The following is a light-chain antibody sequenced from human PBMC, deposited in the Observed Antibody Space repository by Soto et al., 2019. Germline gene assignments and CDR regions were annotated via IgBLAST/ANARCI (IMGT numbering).Light chain of an antibody. CDR3: SSYRNPIALEV. CDR2: DVN. Sequence: QSALTQPASVSGSHGQSTTISCTGTSGDVGGYSYVSWYQQHPGKAPKLLIYDVNNRPSGVSNRFSGSKSGNTASLTISGLQADDEADYYCSSYRNPIALEVFGTGTKVTVL. CDR1: SGDVGGYSY. J-gene: IGLJ1*01. V-gene: IGLV2-14*01.